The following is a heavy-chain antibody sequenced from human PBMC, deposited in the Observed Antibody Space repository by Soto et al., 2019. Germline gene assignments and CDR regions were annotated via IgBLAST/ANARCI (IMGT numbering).Heavy chain of an antibody. V-gene: IGHV1-46*01. CDR3: ARGDIDY. Sequence: ASVKVSCKASGYDFTNYYVQWVRQAPGQGLEWMGVVHPDGGHTTYAQRFQDRVTMTRDTFTSTIYMELSSLRSEDTAVYYCARGDIDYWGQGTLFTVSS. CDR2: VHPDGGHT. CDR1: GYDFTNYY. J-gene: IGHJ4*02.